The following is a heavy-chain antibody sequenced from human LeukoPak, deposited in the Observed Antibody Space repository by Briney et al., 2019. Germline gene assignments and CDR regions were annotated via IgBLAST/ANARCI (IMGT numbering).Heavy chain of an antibody. D-gene: IGHD2-8*01. CDR2: IASDGSST. CDR1: GFTFSSYW. V-gene: IGHV3-74*01. Sequence: GGSLRLSCAASGFTFSSYWMNWVRQAPGKGLVWVSRIASDGSSTTYADSVKGRFSISRDNAKNTLYLQMNSLRAEDTAVYYCAKEIVPLFYFDYWGQGTLVTVSS. CDR3: AKEIVPLFYFDY. J-gene: IGHJ4*02.